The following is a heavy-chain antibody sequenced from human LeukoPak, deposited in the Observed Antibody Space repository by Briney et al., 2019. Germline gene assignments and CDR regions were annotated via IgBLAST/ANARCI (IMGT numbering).Heavy chain of an antibody. CDR3: ATPSDYGDSKFFDY. D-gene: IGHD4-17*01. Sequence: ASVNVSFKVSGYTLTELSMHWVRQAPGKGLEWMGGFDPEDGETIYAQKFQGRVTTTEDTSTDTAYMELSSLRSEDTAVYYCATPSDYGDSKFFDYWGQGTLVTVSS. V-gene: IGHV1-24*01. J-gene: IGHJ4*02. CDR2: FDPEDGET. CDR1: GYTLTELS.